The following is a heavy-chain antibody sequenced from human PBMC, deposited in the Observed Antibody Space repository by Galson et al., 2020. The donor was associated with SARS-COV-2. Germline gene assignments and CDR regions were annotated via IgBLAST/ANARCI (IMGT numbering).Heavy chain of an antibody. CDR3: ARSLKRGSGSYPDYYYYMDV. J-gene: IGHJ6*03. Sequence: SETLSLTCTVSGGSISSYYWSWIRQPPGKGLEWIGYIYYSGSTNYNPSLKSRVTISVDTSKNQFSLKLSSVTAADTAVYYCARSLKRGSGSYPDYYYYMDVWGKGTTVTVSS. D-gene: IGHD3-10*01. CDR1: GGSISSYY. CDR2: IYYSGST. V-gene: IGHV4-59*01.